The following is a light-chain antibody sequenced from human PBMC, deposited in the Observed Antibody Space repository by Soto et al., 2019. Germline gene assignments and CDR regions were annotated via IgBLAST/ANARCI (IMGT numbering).Light chain of an antibody. J-gene: IGKJ1*01. V-gene: IGKV3-20*01. Sequence: EIVLTQYPGTLSLSPGERATLSCRASQSVSSSSLAWYQQRRGQAPRLLIHGASSRATGIPDRFWGSGSGTDFTFTIIRLQPEDFAVYYCQQSGRSPKTFGQRAKVDMK. CDR1: QSVSSSS. CDR2: GAS. CDR3: QQSGRSPKT.